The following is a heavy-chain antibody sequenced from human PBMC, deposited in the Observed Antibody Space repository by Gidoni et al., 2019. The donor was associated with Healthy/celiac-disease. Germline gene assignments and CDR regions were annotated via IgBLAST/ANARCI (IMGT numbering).Heavy chain of an antibody. CDR2: INPNSGGT. CDR3: ARFSCSSTSCYTVDY. CDR1: GYTFTGYY. D-gene: IGHD2-2*02. V-gene: IGHV1-2*02. J-gene: IGHJ4*02. Sequence: QVQLVQSGAEVKKPGASVKVSCTASGYTFTGYYMHWVRQAPGQGLEWMGWINPNSGGTNYAQKFQGRVTMTRDTSISTAYMELSRLRSDDTAVYYCARFSCSSTSCYTVDYWGQGTLVTVSS.